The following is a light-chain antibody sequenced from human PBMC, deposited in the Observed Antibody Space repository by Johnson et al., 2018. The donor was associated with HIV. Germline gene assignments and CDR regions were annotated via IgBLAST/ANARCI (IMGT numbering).Light chain of an antibody. CDR2: DNN. CDR3: GTWDSSLSAGRV. J-gene: IGLJ1*01. Sequence: QSMLTQPPSVSAAPGQKVTISCSGSSSNIGNNYVSWYQQLPGTAPKLLIYDNNKRPSGIPDRFSGSKSGTSVTLGISGLQTGDEADYYCGTWDSSLSAGRVFGTGTKVTVL. CDR1: SSNIGNNY. V-gene: IGLV1-51*01.